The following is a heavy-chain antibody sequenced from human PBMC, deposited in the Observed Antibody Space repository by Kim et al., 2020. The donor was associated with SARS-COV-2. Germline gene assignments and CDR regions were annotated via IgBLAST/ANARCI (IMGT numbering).Heavy chain of an antibody. CDR2: IYYSGST. CDR1: GGSISSYY. D-gene: IGHD3-22*01. Sequence: SETLSLTCTVSGGSISSYYWSWIRQPPGKGLEWIGYIYYSGSTNYNPSLKSRVTISVDTSKNQFSLKLSSVTAADTAVYYCARGDRNYYDSSGYGGYFDYWGQGTLVTVSS. CDR3: ARGDRNYYDSSGYGGYFDY. V-gene: IGHV4-59*01. J-gene: IGHJ4*02.